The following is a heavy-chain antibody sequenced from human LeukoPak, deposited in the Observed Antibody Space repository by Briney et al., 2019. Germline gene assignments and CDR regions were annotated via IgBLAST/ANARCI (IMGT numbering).Heavy chain of an antibody. D-gene: IGHD2-15*01. Sequence: SGPTLVNLTQTLTLTCTLSGFSLRTSGVGVGWIRQPPGKALEWLALIYWNDDKRYSPSLKSRLTITKDTSKNQMVLTMTNMDPVDTATYYCAHQGGCSGGSCYSGFDYWGQGTLVTVSS. CDR3: AHQGGCSGGSCYSGFDY. CDR2: IYWNDDK. J-gene: IGHJ4*02. CDR1: GFSLRTSGVG. V-gene: IGHV2-5*01.